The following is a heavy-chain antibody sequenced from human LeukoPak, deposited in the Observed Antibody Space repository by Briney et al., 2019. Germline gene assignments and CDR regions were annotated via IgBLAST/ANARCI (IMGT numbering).Heavy chain of an antibody. D-gene: IGHD3-22*01. CDR2: IYYSGST. CDR3: ARHYYDGSGYYYPVDY. CDR1: GGSISSSSYY. V-gene: IGHV4-39*01. Sequence: PSETLSLTCTVSGGSISSSSYYWGWIRQPPGTGLEWIGSIYYSGSTYYNPSLKSRVTISVDTSKNQFSLKLSSVTAADTAVYYCARHYYDGSGYYYPVDYWGQGTLVTVSS. J-gene: IGHJ4*02.